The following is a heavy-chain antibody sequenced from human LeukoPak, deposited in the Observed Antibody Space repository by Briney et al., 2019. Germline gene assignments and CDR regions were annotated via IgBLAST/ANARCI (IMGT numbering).Heavy chain of an antibody. J-gene: IGHJ4*02. CDR1: GFIFSRYA. D-gene: IGHD2-8*02. Sequence: GGSLRLSCAASGFIFSRYAMHWVRQAPGKGLEWVTILSYDGNNKYYADSVKGRFTISRDNSKNTLYLQMNSLRAEDTAIYYCATYRQVLLPFESWGQGTLVTVSS. CDR2: LSYDGNNK. V-gene: IGHV3-30*04. CDR3: ATYRQVLLPFES.